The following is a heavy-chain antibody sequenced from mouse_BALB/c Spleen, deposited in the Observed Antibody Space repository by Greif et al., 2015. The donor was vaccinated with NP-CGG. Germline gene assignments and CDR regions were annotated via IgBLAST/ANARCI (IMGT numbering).Heavy chain of an antibody. CDR3: ARDTTTVVAYWYFDV. J-gene: IGHJ1*01. V-gene: IGHV5-4*02. CDR2: ISDGGSYT. Sequence: EVMLVESGGGLVKPGGSLKLSCAASGFTFSDYYMYWVRQTPEKRLEWAATISDGGSYTYYPDSVKGRFTISRDTAKNNLYLQMSSLKSEDTAMYYCARDTTTVVAYWYFDVWGAGTTVTVSS. D-gene: IGHD1-1*01. CDR1: GFTFSDYY.